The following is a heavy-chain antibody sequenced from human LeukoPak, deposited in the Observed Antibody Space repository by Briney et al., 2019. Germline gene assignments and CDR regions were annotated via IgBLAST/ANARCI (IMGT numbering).Heavy chain of an antibody. Sequence: GGSLRLSCAASGFTFSSYEMNWVRQAPGKGLEWVSYISSSGSTIYYADSVKGRFTISRDNAKNSLYLQMNSLRAEDTAVYYCARDYEIWSAFDIWGQGTMVTVSS. D-gene: IGHD3-16*01. CDR3: ARDYEIWSAFDI. CDR1: GFTFSSYE. J-gene: IGHJ3*02. V-gene: IGHV3-48*03. CDR2: ISSSGSTI.